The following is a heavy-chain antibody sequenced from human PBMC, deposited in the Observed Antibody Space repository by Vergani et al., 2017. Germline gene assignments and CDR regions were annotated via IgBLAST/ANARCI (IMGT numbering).Heavy chain of an antibody. CDR1: GFTFGSYS. Sequence: EVQLVESGGGLVKPGGSLRLSCVASGFTFGSYSMNWVRQAPGKGLEWVSFISSSSSYRYYADSVKGRFTISRDNSKNTLYLQMNSLRAEDTAVYYCAKDGYYYDSSGYYVFSYWGQGTLVTVSS. D-gene: IGHD3-22*01. CDR3: AKDGYYYDSSGYYVFSY. J-gene: IGHJ4*02. V-gene: IGHV3-21*01. CDR2: ISSSSSYR.